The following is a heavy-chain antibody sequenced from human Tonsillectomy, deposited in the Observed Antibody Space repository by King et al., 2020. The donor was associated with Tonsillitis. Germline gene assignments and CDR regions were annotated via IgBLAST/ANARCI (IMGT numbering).Heavy chain of an antibody. V-gene: IGHV3-23*04. Sequence: QLVQSGGGLVQPGGSLRLSCAASGFTFSSYAMSWVRQAPGKGLEWVSAISGSGGSTYYADSVKGRFIISRDNSKNTLYLQMNSLRAEDTAVYYCAREGYCSSTSCYSGWFDPWGQGTLVTVSS. J-gene: IGHJ5*02. CDR2: ISGSGGST. CDR3: AREGYCSSTSCYSGWFDP. CDR1: GFTFSSYA. D-gene: IGHD2-2*02.